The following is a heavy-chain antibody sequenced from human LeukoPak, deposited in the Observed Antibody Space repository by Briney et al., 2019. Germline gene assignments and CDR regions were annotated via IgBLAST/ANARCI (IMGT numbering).Heavy chain of an antibody. V-gene: IGHV3-30*09. J-gene: IGHJ4*02. CDR1: GFTFSSYA. D-gene: IGHD2-15*01. CDR3: ARADPYCSGGSCSSFAY. CDR2: ISYDGSNK. Sequence: PGRSLRLSCAASGFTFSSYAMHWVRQAPGKGVERVAVISYDGSNKYYADSVKGRFAISRDNSKNTLYLQMNSLRAEDTAVYYCARADPYCSGGSCSSFAYWGQGTLVTVSS.